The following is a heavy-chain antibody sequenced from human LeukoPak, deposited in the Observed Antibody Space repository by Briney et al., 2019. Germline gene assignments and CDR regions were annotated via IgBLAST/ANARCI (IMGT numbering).Heavy chain of an antibody. D-gene: IGHD2-2*01. Sequence: PGGSLRLSCAASGFTFSSYSMNWVRQAPGKGLEWVSYISSSSSTIYYADSVKGRFTISRDNAKNSLYLQMNSLRAEDTAVYYCARGEDIVVVPAALVFDIWGQGTMVTVSS. CDR3: ARGEDIVVVPAALVFDI. CDR1: GFTFSSYS. V-gene: IGHV3-48*01. J-gene: IGHJ3*02. CDR2: ISSSSSTI.